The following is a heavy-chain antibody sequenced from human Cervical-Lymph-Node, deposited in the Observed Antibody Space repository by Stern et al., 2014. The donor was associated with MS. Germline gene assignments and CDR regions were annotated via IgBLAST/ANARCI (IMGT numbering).Heavy chain of an antibody. D-gene: IGHD6-19*01. CDR3: ARDPHIAVAGTGGGFDS. J-gene: IGHJ5*01. CDR2: ISGYNDDT. Sequence: VQLEESGAEVKKPGASVKVSCKASGYTFSKYGISWVRQAPGQGLEWMGWISGYNDDTNYVEKFQGRVTMTTDTSTSTAYLELRSLRSDDTAVYYCARDPHIAVAGTGGGFDSWGQGTLVTVSS. CDR1: GYTFSKYG. V-gene: IGHV1-18*01.